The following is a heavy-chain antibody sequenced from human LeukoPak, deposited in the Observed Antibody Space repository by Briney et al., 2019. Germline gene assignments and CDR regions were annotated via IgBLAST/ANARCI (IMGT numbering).Heavy chain of an antibody. V-gene: IGHV4-59*01. CDR1: GGSISSYY. Sequence: SETLSLTCTVSGGSISSYYWSWIRQSPGKGLEWIGYIYYSGSTNYNPSLKSRVTISVDTSENEFSLKLSSVTAADTAVYYCARILSTGYPDYWGQGTLVTVSS. CDR3: ARILSTGYPDY. D-gene: IGHD2/OR15-2a*01. J-gene: IGHJ4*02. CDR2: IYYSGST.